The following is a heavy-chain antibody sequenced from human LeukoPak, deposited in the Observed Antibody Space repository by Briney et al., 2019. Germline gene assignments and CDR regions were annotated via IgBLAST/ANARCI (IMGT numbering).Heavy chain of an antibody. CDR1: GGSISGYY. D-gene: IGHD3-16*01. J-gene: IGHJ4*02. CDR3: VRRVGGTTYDY. Sequence: SETLSLTCTVSGGSISGYYWSWIRQPPGKGLEWIGYISYSGNTNYNPSLKSRVTMSVDTSKNHFSLNLSSVTDADTAVYYCVRRVGGTTYDYWGQGTLVTVSS. CDR2: ISYSGNT. V-gene: IGHV4-59*08.